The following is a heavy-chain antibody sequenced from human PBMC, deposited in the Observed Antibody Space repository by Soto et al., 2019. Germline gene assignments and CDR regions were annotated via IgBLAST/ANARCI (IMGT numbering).Heavy chain of an antibody. CDR2: ISYDGSNK. D-gene: IGHD1-1*01. V-gene: IGHV3-30*18. Sequence: GGSLRLSCAASGFTFSSYGMHWVRQAPGKGLEWVAVISYDGSNKYYADSVKGRFTISRDNSKNTLYLQMNSLRAEDTAVYYCAKNLLDHWNSFDYWGQGTLVTVSS. CDR3: AKNLLDHWNSFDY. J-gene: IGHJ4*02. CDR1: GFTFSSYG.